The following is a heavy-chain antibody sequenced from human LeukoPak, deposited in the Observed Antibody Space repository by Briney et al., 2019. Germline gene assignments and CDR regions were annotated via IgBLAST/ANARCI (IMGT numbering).Heavy chain of an antibody. CDR3: TTSSSLVPRDAFDI. CDR1: GFTFRSAW. CDR2: IKTKTDGDTT. V-gene: IGHV3-15*01. Sequence: GGSLRLSCAASGFTFRSAWMTWVRQAPGKGLECVGRIKTKTDGDTTHYAAPVKGRFTISRDDSKNTLFLQMNSLKTEDTAVYFCTTSSSLVPRDAFDIWGQGTMVTVSS. D-gene: IGHD6-13*01. J-gene: IGHJ3*02.